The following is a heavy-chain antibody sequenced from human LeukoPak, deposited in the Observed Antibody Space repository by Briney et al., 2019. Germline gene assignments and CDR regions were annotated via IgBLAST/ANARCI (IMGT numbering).Heavy chain of an antibody. CDR1: GFTFSSYW. CDR2: ISSSGSTI. D-gene: IGHD3-10*02. J-gene: IGHJ6*04. Sequence: GRTLRLSCAASGFTFSSYWMHWVRQAPGKGLEWVSYISSSGSTIYYADSLKGRFTISRDNAKNSLYLQMNSLRAEDTAVYYCAELGITMIGGVWGKGTTVTISS. V-gene: IGHV3-48*04. CDR3: AELGITMIGGV.